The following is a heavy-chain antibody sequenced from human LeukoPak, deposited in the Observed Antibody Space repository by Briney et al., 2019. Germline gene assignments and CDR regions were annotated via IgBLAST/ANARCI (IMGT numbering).Heavy chain of an antibody. CDR2: IWYDGSNK. CDR3: ARPRRWYHYHPPDY. CDR1: GFTFSSYG. J-gene: IGHJ4*02. Sequence: GGSLRLSCAASGFTFSSYGMHWVRQAPGKGLEWVAVIWYDGSNKYYADSVKGRFTISRDNSKNTLHLQMNSLRAEDTAVYYCARPRRWYHYHPPDYWGQGTLVTVSS. V-gene: IGHV3-33*01. D-gene: IGHD4-23*01.